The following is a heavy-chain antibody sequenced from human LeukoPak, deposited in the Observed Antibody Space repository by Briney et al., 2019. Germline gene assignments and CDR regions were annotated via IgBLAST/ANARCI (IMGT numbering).Heavy chain of an antibody. Sequence: SETLSLTCTVSGGSISSYYWSWIRQPPGKGLEWIGYIYYSGSTNYNPSLKSRVTLSVDTSKNHFSLKLSSVTAADTAVYYCARAGDIVVAGGNNWFDPWGQGTLVTVSS. D-gene: IGHD2-2*01. CDR1: GGSISSYY. V-gene: IGHV4-59*12. J-gene: IGHJ5*02. CDR2: IYYSGST. CDR3: ARAGDIVVAGGNNWFDP.